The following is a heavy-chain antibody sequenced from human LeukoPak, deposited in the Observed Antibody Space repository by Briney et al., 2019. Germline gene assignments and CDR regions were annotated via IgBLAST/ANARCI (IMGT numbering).Heavy chain of an antibody. CDR2: ISYDGSNK. CDR3: ARIYSYGYRFDY. Sequence: PGSSLRLSCAASGFTFSSYALHWVRQAPGKGLEWVAVISYDGSNKYYADSVKGRFTISRDNSKNTLYLQMNSLRAEDTAVYYCARIYSYGYRFDYWGQGTLVTVSS. V-gene: IGHV3-30-3*01. D-gene: IGHD5-18*01. J-gene: IGHJ4*02. CDR1: GFTFSSYA.